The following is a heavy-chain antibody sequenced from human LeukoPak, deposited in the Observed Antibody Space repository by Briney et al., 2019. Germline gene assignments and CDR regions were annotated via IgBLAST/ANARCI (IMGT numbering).Heavy chain of an antibody. CDR2: ISYDGSNK. CDR3: ARDTHTAMVLYGMDV. J-gene: IGHJ6*02. D-gene: IGHD5-18*01. Sequence: PGGSLRLSCAASGFTFSSYAMHWVRQAPGKGLGWVAVISYDGSNKYYADSVKGRFTISRDNSKNTLYLQMNSLRAEDTAVYYCARDTHTAMVLYGMDVWGQGTTVTVSS. CDR1: GFTFSSYA. V-gene: IGHV3-30-3*01.